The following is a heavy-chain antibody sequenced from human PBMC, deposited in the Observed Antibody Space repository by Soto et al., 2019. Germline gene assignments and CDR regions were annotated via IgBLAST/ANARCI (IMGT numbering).Heavy chain of an antibody. CDR3: AKVDHDILTGPIDY. J-gene: IGHJ4*02. D-gene: IGHD3-9*01. V-gene: IGHV3-30*18. CDR2: ISYDGSNK. CDR1: GFTFSSYG. Sequence: GGSLRLSCAASGFTFSSYGMHWVRQAPGKGLEWVAVISYDGSNKYYADSVKGRFTISRDNSKNTLYLQMNSLRAEDTAVYYCAKVDHDILTGPIDYWGQGTLVTVSS.